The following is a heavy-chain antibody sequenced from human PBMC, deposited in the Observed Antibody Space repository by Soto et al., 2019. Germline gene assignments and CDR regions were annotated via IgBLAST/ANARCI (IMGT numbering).Heavy chain of an antibody. J-gene: IGHJ4*02. CDR3: AKGPMVRGVIFSFDY. Sequence: EVQLLESGGGLVQPGGSLRLSCAASGFTFSSYAMSWVRQAPGKGLEWVSAISGSGGSTYYADSVKGRFTISRDNSKNTLYLQMNSRRAEDTAVYYCAKGPMVRGVIFSFDYWGQGTLVTVSS. V-gene: IGHV3-23*01. CDR1: GFTFSSYA. CDR2: ISGSGGST. D-gene: IGHD3-10*01.